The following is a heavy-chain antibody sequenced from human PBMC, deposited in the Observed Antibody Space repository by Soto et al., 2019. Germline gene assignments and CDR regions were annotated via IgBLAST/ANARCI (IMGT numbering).Heavy chain of an antibody. J-gene: IGHJ4*02. V-gene: IGHV3-23*01. Sequence: GGSLRLSCAASGFTFSSYAMSWVRQAPGKGLEWVSAISGSGGSTYYADTVKGRFTISRDNSKNTLYLQMNSLRAEDTSVYYCAKLGYGYRQDGFFDYWGQGTLVTVSS. D-gene: IGHD5-18*01. CDR3: AKLGYGYRQDGFFDY. CDR2: ISGSGGST. CDR1: GFTFSSYA.